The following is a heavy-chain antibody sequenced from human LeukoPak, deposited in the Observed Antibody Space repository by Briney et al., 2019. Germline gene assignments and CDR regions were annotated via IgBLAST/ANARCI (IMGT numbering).Heavy chain of an antibody. CDR2: IWYDGSHK. CDR3: AREGDSRSWTFDY. V-gene: IGHV3-33*01. J-gene: IGHJ4*02. D-gene: IGHD6-13*01. CDR1: GFTFSSYG. Sequence: GRSLRLSCAASGFTFSSYGMHWVRQAPGNGLEWVAVIWYDGSHKFYGGSGKGRFTISRDNSKNTLFLQMDSLRADDTAVYYCAREGDSRSWTFDYWGEGTLVTVSS.